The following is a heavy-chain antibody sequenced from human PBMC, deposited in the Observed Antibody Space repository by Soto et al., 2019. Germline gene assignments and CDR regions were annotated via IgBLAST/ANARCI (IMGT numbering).Heavy chain of an antibody. CDR2: INHSGST. CDR3: ARGRLFEGCTNGVCQGSWFDP. Sequence: SETLSLTCAVYGGSFSGYYWSWVRQPPGKGLEWIGEINHSGSTNYNPSLKSRVTISVDTSKNQFSLKLSSVTAADTAVYYCARGRLFEGCTNGVCQGSWFDPWGQGTLVTVSS. D-gene: IGHD2-8*01. J-gene: IGHJ5*02. CDR1: GGSFSGYY. V-gene: IGHV4-34*01.